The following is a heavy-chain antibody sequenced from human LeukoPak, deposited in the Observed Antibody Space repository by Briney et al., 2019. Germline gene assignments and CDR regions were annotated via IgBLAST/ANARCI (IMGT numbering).Heavy chain of an antibody. CDR3: VRRGSSYGPFDN. CDR2: ISYSGAAT. J-gene: IGHJ4*02. D-gene: IGHD5-18*01. Sequence: GGSLRLSCAASGFTFSSYAMTWARRAPGKGLEWVSTISYSGAATYYADSVKGRFTISRDNSRDTVYLQMNNLRAEDTAIYFCVRRGSSYGPFDNWDQGTLVTVSS. V-gene: IGHV3-23*01. CDR1: GFTFSSYA.